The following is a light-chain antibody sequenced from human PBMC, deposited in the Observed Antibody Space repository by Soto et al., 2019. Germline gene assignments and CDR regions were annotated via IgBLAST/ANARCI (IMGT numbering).Light chain of an antibody. Sequence: QSALTQPRSVSGSPGQSVTISCTGTSSDVGRYNSVSWYRQHPGKAPKLMIYDVNKRPSGVPGRFSASKSGNTASLTISGLQTDDEAVYYCCSFVATSIYVFGTGTKLTVL. J-gene: IGLJ1*01. CDR2: DVN. V-gene: IGLV2-11*01. CDR3: CSFVATSIYV. CDR1: SSDVGRYNS.